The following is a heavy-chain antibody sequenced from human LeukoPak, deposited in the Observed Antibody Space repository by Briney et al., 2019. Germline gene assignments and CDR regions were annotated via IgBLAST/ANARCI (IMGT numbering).Heavy chain of an antibody. V-gene: IGHV3-7*01. D-gene: IGHD1-26*01. CDR2: IKQDGSEK. J-gene: IGHJ2*01. CDR3: VRWIASGSGIYWYFDV. CDR1: GFTFSSYW. Sequence: GGSLRLSCAASGFTFSSYWMSWVRQAPGKGLEWVANIKQDGSEKYYVDSVKGRFTISRDNAKNSLFLQMNSLRAEDTAVYYCVRWIASGSGIYWYFDVWGRGTLVTVSS.